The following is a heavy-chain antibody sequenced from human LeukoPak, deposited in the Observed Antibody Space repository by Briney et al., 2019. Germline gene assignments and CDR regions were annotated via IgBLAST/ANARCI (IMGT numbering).Heavy chain of an antibody. V-gene: IGHV1-46*01. D-gene: IGHD3-22*01. J-gene: IGHJ4*02. Sequence: GASVRVSCKASGYTFTRYYMHWVRQAPGQGLERMGMINPSGGSTSSAQKFQGRVAMTCDTSTSTFYMDLSSLTSDDTAVYLCARDHYYDPNGHYFDYWGQGTLVTVSS. CDR1: GYTFTRYY. CDR2: INPSGGST. CDR3: ARDHYYDPNGHYFDY.